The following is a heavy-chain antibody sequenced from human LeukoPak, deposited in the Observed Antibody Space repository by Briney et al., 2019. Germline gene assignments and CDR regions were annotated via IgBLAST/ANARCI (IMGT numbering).Heavy chain of an antibody. J-gene: IGHJ6*02. CDR3: ARAPYSSSWYPSVTYYYYYGMDV. CDR2: IYYSGST. D-gene: IGHD6-13*01. V-gene: IGHV4-39*01. Sequence: SETLSLTCTVSGGSISSSSYYWGWIRQPPGKGLEWIGSIYYSGSTYYNPSLKSRVTISVDTSKNQFSLKLSSVTAADTAVYYCARAPYSSSWYPSVTYYYYYGMDVWGQGTMVTVSS. CDR1: GGSISSSSYY.